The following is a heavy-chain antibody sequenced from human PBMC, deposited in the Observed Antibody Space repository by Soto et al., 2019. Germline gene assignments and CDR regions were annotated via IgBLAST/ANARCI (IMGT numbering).Heavy chain of an antibody. J-gene: IGHJ6*02. D-gene: IGHD3-16*02. CDR2: MNPNSGNT. CDR1: GYTFTSSD. CDR3: ARAEYYDYVWGSYRYTGYYGMDV. Sequence: ASVKVTWKASGYTFTSSDINWVRQATGRGLDWMGLMNPNSGNTGYAQKFQGRVTMTRNTSISTAYMELSSLRSEDTAVYYCARAEYYDYVWGSYRYTGYYGMDVWGQGTTVTVSS. V-gene: IGHV1-8*01.